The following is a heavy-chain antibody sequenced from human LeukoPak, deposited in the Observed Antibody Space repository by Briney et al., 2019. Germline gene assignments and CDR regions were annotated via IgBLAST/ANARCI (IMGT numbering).Heavy chain of an antibody. CDR1: GGSINSYY. CDR3: ARRKNTAIAVVRGVRGGLNWFDP. Sequence: SETLSLTCTVSGGSINSYYWSWIRQPAGKGLEWIGRIYTSGTTNYNPSLKSRVTISVDTSKDQFSLELSSVTAADTAVYYCARRKNTAIAVVRGVRGGLNWFDPWGQGTLVTVSS. J-gene: IGHJ5*02. D-gene: IGHD3-10*01. CDR2: IYTSGTT. V-gene: IGHV4-4*07.